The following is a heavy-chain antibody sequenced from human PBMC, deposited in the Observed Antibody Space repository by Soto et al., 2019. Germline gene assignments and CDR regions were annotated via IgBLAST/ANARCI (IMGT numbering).Heavy chain of an antibody. J-gene: IGHJ4*02. Sequence: ASVKVSCKASGYTFTGYYMHWVRQAPGQGREWMGWINPNSGGTNYAQKFQGRVTMTRDTSISTAYMELSRLRSDDTAVYYCAREINGDGYNYDYWGQGTLVTVSS. CDR1: GYTFTGYY. D-gene: IGHD5-12*01. CDR3: AREINGDGYNYDY. V-gene: IGHV1-2*02. CDR2: INPNSGGT.